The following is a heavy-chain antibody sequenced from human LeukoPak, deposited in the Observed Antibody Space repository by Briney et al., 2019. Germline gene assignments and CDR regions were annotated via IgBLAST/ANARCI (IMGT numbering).Heavy chain of an antibody. Sequence: SETLSLACAVYGGSFSDYYWTWIRQPPGKGLEWIGESNHSGSTNYNPSLKSRITISVDTSKNQFSPKLNSVTAADTAVYYCARGGWVVPAAINSWGQGTLVTVSS. D-gene: IGHD2-2*02. V-gene: IGHV4-34*01. CDR1: GGSFSDYY. CDR3: ARGGWVVPAAINS. J-gene: IGHJ4*02. CDR2: SNHSGST.